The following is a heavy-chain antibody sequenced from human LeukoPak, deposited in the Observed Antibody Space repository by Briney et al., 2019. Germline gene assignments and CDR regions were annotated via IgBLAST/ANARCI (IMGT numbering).Heavy chain of an antibody. J-gene: IGHJ4*02. V-gene: IGHV3-23*01. CDR2: ISGSGSST. CDR1: GFTFSNYA. Sequence: GGSLRLSCAASGFTFSNYAMTWVRQAPGKGLEWVSGISGSGSSTYYADSVKGRFTLSRDYPKNTLYLQMNSLRAEDTAVYYCAKGGYSSSSRNFDYWGQGTLVTVSS. D-gene: IGHD6-6*01. CDR3: AKGGYSSSSRNFDY.